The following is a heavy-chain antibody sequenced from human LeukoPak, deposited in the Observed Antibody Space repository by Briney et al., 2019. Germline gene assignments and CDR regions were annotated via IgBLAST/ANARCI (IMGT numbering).Heavy chain of an antibody. J-gene: IGHJ4*02. CDR1: GGSISSGGYY. V-gene: IGHV4-31*03. D-gene: IGHD3-3*01. CDR2: IYYSGGT. Sequence: PSQTLSLTCTVSGGSISSGGYYWSWIRQHPGKGLEWIGYIYYSGGTNYNPSLKSRVTISVDTSKNQFSLKLSSVTAADTAVYYCARDLLRWGSLDYWGQGTLVTVSS. CDR3: ARDLLRWGSLDY.